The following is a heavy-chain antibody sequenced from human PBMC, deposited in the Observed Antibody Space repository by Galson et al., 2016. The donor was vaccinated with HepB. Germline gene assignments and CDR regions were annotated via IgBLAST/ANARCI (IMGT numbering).Heavy chain of an antibody. V-gene: IGHV3-30*04. D-gene: IGHD3-10*01. CDR3: ASDKSGGYYGSGTYLRIYCAMNG. CDR2: MSNDGGNK. Sequence: SLRLSCAASGFTFSNFDVHWVRQAPGKGLEWVAVMSNDGGNKYSDDSVKGRFTITGNNNKNKLFLQMNSMRAEETAVYYCASDKSGGYYGSGTYLRIYCAMNGWGQGTLVTVSS. J-gene: IGHJ4*03. CDR1: GFTFSNFD.